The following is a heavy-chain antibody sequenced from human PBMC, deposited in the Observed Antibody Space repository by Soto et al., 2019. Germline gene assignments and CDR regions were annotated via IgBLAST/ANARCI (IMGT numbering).Heavy chain of an antibody. V-gene: IGHV3-53*01. CDR1: GFTVSSKY. CDR3: AREAPMDV. CDR2: IWSAGLI. Sequence: GGSLRLSCAASGFTVSSKYMSWVRQAPGKGLEWISVIWSAGLIYYADSVRGRFTISRDISKNILYLEMTSLRADDTAVYYCAREAPMDVWGQGTTVTV. J-gene: IGHJ6*02.